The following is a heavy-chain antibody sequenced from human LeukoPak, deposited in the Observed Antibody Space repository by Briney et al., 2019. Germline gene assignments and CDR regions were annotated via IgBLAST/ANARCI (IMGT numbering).Heavy chain of an antibody. V-gene: IGHV3-21*01. D-gene: IGHD5-24*01. CDR1: GFTFSSYS. J-gene: IGHJ4*02. Sequence: VGSLRLSCAASGFTFSSYSMNWVRQAPGKGLEWVSSISSSSSYIYYADSVKGRFTISRDNAKNSLYLQMNSLRAEDMPVYYCASCRDGYNSNYWGQGTLVTVSS. CDR3: ASCRDGYNSNY. CDR2: ISSSSSYI.